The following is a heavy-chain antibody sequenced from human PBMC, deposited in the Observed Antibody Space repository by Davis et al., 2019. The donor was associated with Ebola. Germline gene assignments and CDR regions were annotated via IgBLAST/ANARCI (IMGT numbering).Heavy chain of an antibody. CDR3: ARDRGMITFGGVID. D-gene: IGHD3-16*02. J-gene: IGHJ4*02. V-gene: IGHV1-18*01. Sequence: ASVKVSCKASGYTFTSYGISWVRQAPGQGLEWMGWISAYNGNTNYAQKLQGRVTMTTDTSTSTAYMELRSLRSDDTAVYYCARDRGMITFGGVIDWGQGTLVTVSS. CDR2: ISAYNGNT. CDR1: GYTFTSYG.